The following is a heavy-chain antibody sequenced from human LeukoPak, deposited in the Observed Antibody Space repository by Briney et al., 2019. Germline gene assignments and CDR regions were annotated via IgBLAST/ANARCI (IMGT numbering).Heavy chain of an antibody. CDR1: GGSISSGGYS. CDR2: IYHSGST. CDR3: ARGSDYFDY. V-gene: IGHV4-30-2*01. Sequence: SQTLSLTCAVSGGSISSGGYSWSWIRQPPGKGLEWIGYIYHSGSTYYNPPLKSRVTISVDRSKNQFSLKLSSVTAADTAVYYCARGSDYFDYWGQGTLVTVSS. D-gene: IGHD2-15*01. J-gene: IGHJ4*02.